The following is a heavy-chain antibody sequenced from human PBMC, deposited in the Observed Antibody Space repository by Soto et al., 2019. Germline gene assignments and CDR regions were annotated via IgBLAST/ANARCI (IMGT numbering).Heavy chain of an antibody. D-gene: IGHD6-6*01. CDR2: ISGSGGST. V-gene: IGHV3-23*01. CDR3: AKAKYSSSSWNYYGMDV. CDR1: GFTFSSYA. Sequence: PGGSLRLSCAASGFTFSSYAMSWVRQAPGKGLEWVSAISGSGGSTYYADSVKGRFTISRDNSKNTLYLQMNSLRAEDTAVYYCAKAKYSSSSWNYYGMDVWGQGTTVTVSS. J-gene: IGHJ6*02.